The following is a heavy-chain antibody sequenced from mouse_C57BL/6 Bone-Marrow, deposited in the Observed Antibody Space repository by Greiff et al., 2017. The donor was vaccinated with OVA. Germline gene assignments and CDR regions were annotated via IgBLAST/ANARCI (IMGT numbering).Heavy chain of an antibody. Sequence: QVQLQQSGAELARPGASVKLSCKASGYTFTSSGISWVKQRTGQGLEWIGEIYPRSGTTYYNEKFKGKATLTADKSSSTAYMELRSLTSEDSAVYFCARHWDEDLDDWGKGTTLTVSS. CDR3: ARHWDEDLDD. J-gene: IGHJ2*01. CDR1: GYTFTSSG. CDR2: IYPRSGTT. V-gene: IGHV1-81*01. D-gene: IGHD4-1*01.